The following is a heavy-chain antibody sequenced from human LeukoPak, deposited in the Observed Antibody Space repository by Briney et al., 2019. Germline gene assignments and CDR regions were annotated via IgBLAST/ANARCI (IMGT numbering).Heavy chain of an antibody. CDR3: ARACCGGDPRDFDY. D-gene: IGHD2-21*02. Sequence: SQTLSLTCTVSGGSISSYYWSWIRQPPGKGLEWIGYIYYSGSTNYNPSLKSRVTISVDTSKNQFSLKLSSVTAADTAVYYCARACCGGDPRDFDYWGQGTLVTVSS. J-gene: IGHJ4*02. CDR2: IYYSGST. V-gene: IGHV4-59*01. CDR1: GGSISSYY.